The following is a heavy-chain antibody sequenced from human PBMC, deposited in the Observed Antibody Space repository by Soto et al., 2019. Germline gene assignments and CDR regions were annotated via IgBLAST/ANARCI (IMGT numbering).Heavy chain of an antibody. CDR2: IGTAGDT. D-gene: IGHD6-13*01. J-gene: IGHJ4*02. CDR1: RFTCSSCD. CDR3: ARGEAAAGPIDY. V-gene: IGHV3-13*01. Sequence: SLGLCFAGARFTCSSCDMYCVRQATGKGLEWVSTIGTAGDTYYSDSVKGRFTISRENARNSFYLKMNSLRAGDTAVYYCARGEAAAGPIDYWGQGTLVTVSS.